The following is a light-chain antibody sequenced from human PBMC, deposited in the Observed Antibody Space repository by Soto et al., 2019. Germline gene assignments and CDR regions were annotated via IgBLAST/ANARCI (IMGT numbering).Light chain of an antibody. CDR2: GAS. V-gene: IGKV3-11*01. CDR1: QSVSSY. CDR3: QHRGRWPRT. Sequence: EIVLTQSPATLSLSPGERATLSCRASQSVSSYLAWYQQKPGQAPRLLIYGASNRATGIPARFSGIGSGTDFTLTISGLEPEDFAVSYCQHRGRWPRTFGQGTKLESK. J-gene: IGKJ2*01.